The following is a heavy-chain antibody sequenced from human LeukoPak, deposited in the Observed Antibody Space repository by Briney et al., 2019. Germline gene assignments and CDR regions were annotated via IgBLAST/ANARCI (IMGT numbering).Heavy chain of an antibody. CDR1: GFTFSSYA. Sequence: GSLRLSCAASGFTFSSYAMSWVRQAPGKGLEWVSVISGSGGSTYYADSVKGRFTISRDNSKNTLYLQMSSLRAEDTAVYYCAKTIREYYYYYMDVWGKGTTVTISS. CDR2: ISGSGGST. D-gene: IGHD1-26*01. V-gene: IGHV3-23*01. CDR3: AKTIREYYYYYMDV. J-gene: IGHJ6*03.